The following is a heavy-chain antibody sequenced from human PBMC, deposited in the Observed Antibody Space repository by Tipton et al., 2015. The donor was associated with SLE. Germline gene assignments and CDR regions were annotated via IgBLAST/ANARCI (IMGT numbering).Heavy chain of an antibody. CDR2: VFYSGST. D-gene: IGHD3-10*01. V-gene: IGHV4-39*07. Sequence: LRLSCTVPGGSVSSSSYYWGWIRQPPGKGLEWIGNVFYSGSTSSNPSLKSRVTISVDTSKNQFSLKLSSVTAADTAVYYCARVGYYGSGKTWDMDVWGKGTTVTVSS. CDR1: GGSVSSSSYY. CDR3: ARVGYYGSGKTWDMDV. J-gene: IGHJ6*03.